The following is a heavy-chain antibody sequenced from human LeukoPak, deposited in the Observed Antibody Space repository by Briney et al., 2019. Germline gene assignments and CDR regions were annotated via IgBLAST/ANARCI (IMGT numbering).Heavy chain of an antibody. Sequence: ASVKVSCKASGGTFSSYAISWVRQAPGHGLEWMGGIIPIFGTANYAQKFQGRVTITADESTSTAYMELSSLRSEDTAVYYCARESPTDTNYYDSSGYFDYWGQGTLVTVSS. J-gene: IGHJ4*02. CDR2: IIPIFGTA. D-gene: IGHD3-22*01. CDR1: GGTFSSYA. CDR3: ARESPTDTNYYDSSGYFDY. V-gene: IGHV1-69*13.